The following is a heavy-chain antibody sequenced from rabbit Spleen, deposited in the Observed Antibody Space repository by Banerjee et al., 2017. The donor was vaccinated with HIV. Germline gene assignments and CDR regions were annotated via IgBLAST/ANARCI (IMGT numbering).Heavy chain of an antibody. CDR3: ARWGSGFNVDL. J-gene: IGHJ4*01. D-gene: IGHD1-1*01. CDR1: GVSFSSNHY. Sequence: QSLEESGGDLVKPGASLTLTCTASGVSFSSNHYMCWVRQAPGKGLEWIACIEGGSSGSPYYASWASGRFTISKASSTTVTLQMTSLTATDTATYFCARWGSGFNVDLWGPGPWSPS. CDR2: IEGGSSGSP. V-gene: IGHV1S40*01.